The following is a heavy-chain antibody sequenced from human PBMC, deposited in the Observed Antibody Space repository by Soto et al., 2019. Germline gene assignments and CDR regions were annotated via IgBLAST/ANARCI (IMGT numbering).Heavy chain of an antibody. Sequence: GGSLRLSCAASGFTFSSYAMSLVRQAPGKGLEWVSAISGSGGSTYYADSVKGRLTISRDNSKNTLYLQMNSLRAEDTAVYYGAKEVGATWDYYYYYGMDVWGQGTTVTVSS. V-gene: IGHV3-23*01. CDR3: AKEVGATWDYYYYYGMDV. J-gene: IGHJ6*02. CDR2: ISGSGGST. CDR1: GFTFSSYA. D-gene: IGHD1-26*01.